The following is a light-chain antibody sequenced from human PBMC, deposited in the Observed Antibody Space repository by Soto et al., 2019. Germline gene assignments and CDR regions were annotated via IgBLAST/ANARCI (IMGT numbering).Light chain of an antibody. V-gene: IGLV2-8*01. Sequence: QSVLTKLHTAYGSPGQSVTISCTGTSSDVGGYNYVSWYQQYPGKAPTHMMYAVKTRTSGVPDRFSGSTSGNTASLTVAGPQAECEADYCCSAYLGNNNVVFGGGTKLTVL. CDR1: SSDVGGYNY. J-gene: IGLJ2*01. CDR3: SAYLGNNNVV. CDR2: AVK.